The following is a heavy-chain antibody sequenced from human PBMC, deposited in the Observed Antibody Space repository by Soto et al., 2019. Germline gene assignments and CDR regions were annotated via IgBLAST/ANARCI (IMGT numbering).Heavy chain of an antibody. V-gene: IGHV3-11*06. CDR3: ARASSPYSGSYGFDI. Sequence: PGGSLRLSCAASGFTFSDYYMYWIRQAPGKGLEWVSYISRSSGDYTNYAVSVKGRFTISRDNAKNSLYLQMNGLRAEDTAVYYCARASSPYSGSYGFDIWGQGTVVTVSS. CDR2: ISRSSGDYT. CDR1: GFTFSDYY. J-gene: IGHJ3*02. D-gene: IGHD3-10*01.